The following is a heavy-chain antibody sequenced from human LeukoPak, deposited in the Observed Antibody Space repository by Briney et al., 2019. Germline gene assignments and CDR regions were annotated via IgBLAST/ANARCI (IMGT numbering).Heavy chain of an antibody. Sequence: GGSLRLSCAASGFTFNTYEMNWVRQAPGQGLEWVSYVSSSGSYIYYADSVKGRFTIFRDNAKNSLYLQMNRLRAEDTSVYYCARDGDSGDYSLYFDYWGQGILVTVSS. J-gene: IGHJ4*02. CDR2: VSSSGSYI. CDR3: ARDGDSGDYSLYFDY. CDR1: GFTFNTYE. V-gene: IGHV3-48*03. D-gene: IGHD4-17*01.